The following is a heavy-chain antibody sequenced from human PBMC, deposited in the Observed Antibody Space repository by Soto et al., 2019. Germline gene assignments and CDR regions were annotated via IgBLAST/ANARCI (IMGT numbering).Heavy chain of an antibody. CDR3: ARGGYCSGGSCYPPLLYFDY. V-gene: IGHV4-39*01. CDR2: IYYSGST. J-gene: IGHJ4*02. CDR1: GGSISSSSYY. Sequence: QLQLQESGPGLVKPSETLSLTCTVSGGSISSSSYYWGWIRQPPGKGLEWIGSIYYSGSTYYNPSLKSRVTISVDTSKNQFSLKLSSVTAADTAVYYCARGGYCSGGSCYPPLLYFDYWGQGTLVTVSS. D-gene: IGHD2-15*01.